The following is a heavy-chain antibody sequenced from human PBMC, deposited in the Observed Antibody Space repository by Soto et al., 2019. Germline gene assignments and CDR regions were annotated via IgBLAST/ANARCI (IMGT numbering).Heavy chain of an antibody. J-gene: IGHJ4*02. Sequence: SETLSLTCTVSCGSISSGGYYWSWIRQHPGKGLEWIGYIYYSGSTYYNPSLKSRVTISVDTSKNQFSLKLSSVTAADTAVYYCARMTTVTPRYYFDYWGQGTLVTVSS. CDR2: IYYSGST. D-gene: IGHD4-17*01. CDR3: ARMTTVTPRYYFDY. V-gene: IGHV4-31*03. CDR1: CGSISSGGYY.